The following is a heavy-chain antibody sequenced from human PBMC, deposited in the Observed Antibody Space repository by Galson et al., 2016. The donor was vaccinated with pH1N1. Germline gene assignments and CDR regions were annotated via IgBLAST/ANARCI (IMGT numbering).Heavy chain of an antibody. J-gene: IGHJ5*02. Sequence: SVKVSCKASGFTFSGYLIHWVRQAPGQGLEWMGRINPNSGGTHYAQNFQGRVTLTRDTSINTAYMELSSLTSDDTAVYYCATGSGNSWFDPWGQGTLVTVSS. D-gene: IGHD3-10*01. V-gene: IGHV1-2*06. CDR1: GFTFSGYL. CDR2: INPNSGGT. CDR3: ATGSGNSWFDP.